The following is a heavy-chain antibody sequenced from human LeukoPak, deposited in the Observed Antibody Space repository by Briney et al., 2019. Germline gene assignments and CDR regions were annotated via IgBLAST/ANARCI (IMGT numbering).Heavy chain of an antibody. CDR1: GYTFNTFG. Sequence: ASVKVSCKASGYTFNTFGISWVRQAPGQGLEWMGWISAYNGNTDYTQQLQGRVTMTTDTSTSTAYMELRSLRSDDTAVYYCAKEAGQQRAHFQHWGQGTLVTVSS. V-gene: IGHV1-18*01. CDR2: ISAYNGNT. D-gene: IGHD6-13*01. CDR3: AKEAGQQRAHFQH. J-gene: IGHJ1*01.